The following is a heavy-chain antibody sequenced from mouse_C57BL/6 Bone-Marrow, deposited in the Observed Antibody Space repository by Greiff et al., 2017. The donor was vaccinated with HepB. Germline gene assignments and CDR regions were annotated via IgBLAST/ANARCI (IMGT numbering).Heavy chain of an antibody. Sequence: VQLQESGPGLVQPSQSLSITCTVSGFSLTSYGVHWVRQPPGKGLEWLGVIWSGGSTDYNAAFISRLSISKDNSTSQVFFKMNSLQADDTAIYYCAKKGGSSYVYYAMDYWGQGTSVTVSS. CDR3: AKKGGSSYVYYAMDY. CDR1: GFSLTSYG. D-gene: IGHD1-1*01. V-gene: IGHV2-4*01. CDR2: IWSGGST. J-gene: IGHJ4*01.